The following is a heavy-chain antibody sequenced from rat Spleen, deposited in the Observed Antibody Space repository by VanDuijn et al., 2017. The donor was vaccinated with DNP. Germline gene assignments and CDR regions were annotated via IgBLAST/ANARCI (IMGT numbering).Heavy chain of an antibody. CDR3: ARSQGYYYDGSYYPFAY. CDR2: VQSDGNT. CDR1: GFSLTNYH. J-gene: IGHJ3*01. Sequence: QVQLKESGPGLVQPSQTLSLTCTVSGFSLTNYHVDWVRQPPGKGLEWMGRVQSDGNTDNNSVLKSRLSISRDTSKSQVFLKMNSVQTEDTAMYFCARSQGYYYDGSYYPFAYWGQGTLVTVSS. D-gene: IGHD1-12*02. V-gene: IGHV2-27*01.